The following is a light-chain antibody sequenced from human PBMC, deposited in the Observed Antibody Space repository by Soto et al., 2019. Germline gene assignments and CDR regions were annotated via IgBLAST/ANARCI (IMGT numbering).Light chain of an antibody. Sequence: VLTQSPGTLALSPGERATLSCRASQSITAGYLAWYQQKPGQAPRLLIYGVSTRATGIPDRFSGRGSGTDFTLTISRLEPEDFAVYYCQQHGISHITFGQGTRLEIK. CDR1: QSITAGY. CDR3: QQHGISHIT. J-gene: IGKJ5*01. V-gene: IGKV3-20*01. CDR2: GVS.